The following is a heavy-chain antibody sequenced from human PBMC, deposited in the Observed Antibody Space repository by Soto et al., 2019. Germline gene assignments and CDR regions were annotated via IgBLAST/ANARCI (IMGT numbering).Heavy chain of an antibody. V-gene: IGHV3-23*01. CDR3: AKDCGRIAARYNAFDI. Sequence: GGSPRLSCAASGFSFGSYAMSWVRQAPGKGLEWVSAISGSGGSTYYADSVKGRFTISRDNSKNTLYLQMNSLRAEDTAVYYCAKDCGRIAARYNAFDIWGKGTMVTVS. CDR2: ISGSGGST. J-gene: IGHJ3*02. D-gene: IGHD6-13*01. CDR1: GFSFGSYA.